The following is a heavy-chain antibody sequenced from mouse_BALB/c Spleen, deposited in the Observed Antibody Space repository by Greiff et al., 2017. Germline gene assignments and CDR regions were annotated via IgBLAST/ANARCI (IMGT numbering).Heavy chain of an antibody. V-gene: IGHV14-4*02. CDR3: YGREYDDYAMDY. D-gene: IGHD2-3*01. J-gene: IGHJ4*01. Sequence: VQLKESGAELVRSGASVKLSCTASGFNIKDYYMHWVKQRPEQGLEWIGWIDPENGDTEYAPKFQGKATMTADTSSNTANLQLSSLTSEDTAVYYCYGREYDDYAMDYWGQGTSVTVSS. CDR1: GFNIKDYY. CDR2: IDPENGDT.